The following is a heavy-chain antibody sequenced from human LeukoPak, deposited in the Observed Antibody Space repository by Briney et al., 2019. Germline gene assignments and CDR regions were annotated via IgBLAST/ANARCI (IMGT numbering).Heavy chain of an antibody. CDR1: GFTFSNYN. J-gene: IGHJ6*03. CDR3: ARDPYNGSYGDDYYYYMDV. Sequence: GGSLRLSCAASGFTFSNYNMNWIRQTPGKGLEWFSSITRGSIYTFYADSVKGRFTISRDNAKNSLSLQMNSLRAEDTAVYYCARDPYNGSYGDDYYYYMDVWGKGTTVTISS. D-gene: IGHD1-26*01. CDR2: ITRGSIYT. V-gene: IGHV3-21*01.